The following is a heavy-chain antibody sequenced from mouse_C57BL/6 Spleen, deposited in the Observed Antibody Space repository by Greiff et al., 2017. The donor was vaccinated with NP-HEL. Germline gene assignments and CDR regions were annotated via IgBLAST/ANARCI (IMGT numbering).Heavy chain of an antibody. V-gene: IGHV1-26*01. Sequence: EVQLQQSGPELVKPGASVKISCKASGYTFTDYYMNWVKQSHGKSLEWIGDINPNNGGTSYNQKFKGKATLTVDKSSSTAYMELRSLTSEDSAVYYCARGNYYGTHWYFDVWGTGTTVTVSS. CDR1: GYTFTDYY. D-gene: IGHD2-1*01. CDR3: ARGNYYGTHWYFDV. CDR2: INPNNGGT. J-gene: IGHJ1*03.